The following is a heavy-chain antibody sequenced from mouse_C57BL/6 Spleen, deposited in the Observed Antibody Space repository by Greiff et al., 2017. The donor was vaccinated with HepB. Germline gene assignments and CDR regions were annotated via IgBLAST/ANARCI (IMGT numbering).Heavy chain of an antibody. D-gene: IGHD2-2*01. CDR1: GFTFSSYG. V-gene: IGHV5-6*01. J-gene: IGHJ2*01. Sequence: EVHLVESGGDLVKPGGSLKLSCAASGFTFSSYGMSWVRQTPDKRLEWVATISSGGSYTYYPDSVKGRFTISRDNAKNTLYLQMSSLKSEDTAMYYCARTTMVSQGYYFDYWGQGTTLTVSS. CDR3: ARTTMVSQGYYFDY. CDR2: ISSGGSYT.